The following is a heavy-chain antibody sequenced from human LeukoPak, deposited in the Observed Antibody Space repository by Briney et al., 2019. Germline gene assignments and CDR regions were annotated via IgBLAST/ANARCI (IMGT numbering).Heavy chain of an antibody. CDR2: FDPEDGET. D-gene: IGHD3-22*01. CDR1: GYTLTELS. J-gene: IGHJ4*02. V-gene: IGHV1-24*01. CDR3: ATGGLPLRSKDSSGYYGY. Sequence: ASVKVSCKVSGYTLTELSMHWVRQAPGKGLEWMGGFDPEDGETIYAQKFQGRVTMTEDTSTDTAYMELSSLRSEDTAVYYCATGGLPLRSKDSSGYYGYWGQGTLVTVSS.